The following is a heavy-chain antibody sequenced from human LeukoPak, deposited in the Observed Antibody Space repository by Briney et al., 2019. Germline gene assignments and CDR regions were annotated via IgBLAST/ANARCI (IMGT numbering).Heavy chain of an antibody. D-gene: IGHD1-26*01. CDR2: ISGTGVST. CDR3: GKGVVWVTTVDY. Sequence: GGSLRLSCVASVLTFSNYGMRRVRQAPGKGLEWVSIISGTGVSTYYADSVKGRFTISRDNSKNTLYLQMNSLRAEDTAIYYFGKGVVWVTTVDYWGQGTLVTVSS. J-gene: IGHJ4*02. V-gene: IGHV3-23*01. CDR1: VLTFSNYG.